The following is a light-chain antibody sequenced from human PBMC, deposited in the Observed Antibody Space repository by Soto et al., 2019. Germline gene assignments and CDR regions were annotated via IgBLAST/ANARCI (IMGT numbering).Light chain of an antibody. J-gene: IGKJ1*01. V-gene: IGKV3-20*01. CDR3: QQYGSSPAT. CDR1: ESVRSSY. CDR2: GAS. Sequence: EIVLTQSPGTLSLSPGEIATLSFSASESVRSSYLAWYQQKPGQAPRLLIYGASTRATGIPDRFTGSGSGTDFTLSVSRLEPEDFAVYFCQQYGSSPATFGQGTKVDI.